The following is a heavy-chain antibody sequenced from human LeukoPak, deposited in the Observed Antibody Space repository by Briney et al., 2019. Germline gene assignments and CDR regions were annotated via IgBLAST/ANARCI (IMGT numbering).Heavy chain of an antibody. D-gene: IGHD1-26*01. CDR1: GFTFSSYS. V-gene: IGHV3-21*01. CDR3: AREPASASGSYRSVDY. Sequence: GGSLRLSCPASGFTFSSYSMNWVRQAPGKWLECVSSISISSSYIYYADLVKGRFTISRANVKNSLYLQMNRLSAEDTAVYYCAREPASASGSYRSVDYWGQGTLVTVSS. CDR2: ISISSSYI. J-gene: IGHJ4*02.